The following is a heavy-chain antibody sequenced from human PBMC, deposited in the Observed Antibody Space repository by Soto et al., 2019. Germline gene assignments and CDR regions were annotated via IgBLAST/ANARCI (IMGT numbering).Heavy chain of an antibody. CDR3: TKYSVPDGIWSIDY. CDR1: GFSFSDYS. D-gene: IGHD2-15*01. V-gene: IGHV3-23*01. CDR2: IDLSGATT. J-gene: IGHJ4*02. Sequence: GGSLRLSCAASGFSFSDYSMNWVRQAPGKGLEWVSFIDLSGATTYYRDSVKGRFTIFKDKSMNTVYLQMNSPRVEDAAVYYCTKYSVPDGIWSIDYCGQGSLVTVSS.